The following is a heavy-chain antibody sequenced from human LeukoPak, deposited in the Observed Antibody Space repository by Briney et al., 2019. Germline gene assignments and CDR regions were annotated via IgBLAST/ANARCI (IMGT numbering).Heavy chain of an antibody. CDR1: GFTFSSYV. J-gene: IGHJ4*02. CDR3: AGGYYFDY. Sequence: GGSLRLSCAASGFTFSSYVMHWVRQAPGKGLEWVAIISYDGSNEYYADSVKGRFTISRDNSKNTLYLQMNSLRAEDTAVYYCAGGYYFDYWGQGTLVTVSS. V-gene: IGHV3-30*04. D-gene: IGHD6-13*01. CDR2: ISYDGSNE.